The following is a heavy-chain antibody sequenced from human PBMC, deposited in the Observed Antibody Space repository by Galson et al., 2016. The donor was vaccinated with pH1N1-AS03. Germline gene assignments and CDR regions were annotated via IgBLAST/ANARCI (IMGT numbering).Heavy chain of an antibody. CDR3: TADLSAVTAGGIDY. J-gene: IGHJ4*02. Sequence: LRLSCAASGFTFNNAWMIWVRQAPGKGLEWVGRLKGTTDVGTTDYAAPVKGRFIISRDDSKNTLYLQMNSLKTEDTAVYYCTADLSAVTAGGIDYWGRGTLVTVSS. CDR1: GFTFNNAW. V-gene: IGHV3-15*01. CDR2: LKGTTDVGTT. D-gene: IGHD2-21*02.